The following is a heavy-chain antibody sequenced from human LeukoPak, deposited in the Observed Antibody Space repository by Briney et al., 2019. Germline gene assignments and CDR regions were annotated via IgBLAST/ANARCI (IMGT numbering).Heavy chain of an antibody. CDR1: GGSISGYF. Sequence: SETLSLTCTVSGGSISGYFWTWIRQPPGRGLEWIGYIDYSGSPDYNPSFKSRVTISVDTSRNQFSLKLTSVTAAVTAVYYCARDETGKSHGYGGVRYWGQGALVAVSA. CDR2: IDYSGSP. CDR3: ARDETGKSHGYGGVRY. V-gene: IGHV4-59*01. D-gene: IGHD1-14*01. J-gene: IGHJ4*02.